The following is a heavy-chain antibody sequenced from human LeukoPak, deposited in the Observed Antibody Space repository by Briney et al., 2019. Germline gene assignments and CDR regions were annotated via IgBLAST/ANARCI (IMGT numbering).Heavy chain of an antibody. V-gene: IGHV1-18*01. Sequence: ASVKVSCKASGYTFTSYGISWVRQAPGQGLEWMGWISAYNGNTNYAQKLQGRVTMTTDTSTSTAYMELRSLRSDDTAVYYCARDRYYYGSGSYYGYWGRGTLVTVSS. CDR2: ISAYNGNT. D-gene: IGHD3-10*01. J-gene: IGHJ4*02. CDR1: GYTFTSYG. CDR3: ARDRYYYGSGSYYGY.